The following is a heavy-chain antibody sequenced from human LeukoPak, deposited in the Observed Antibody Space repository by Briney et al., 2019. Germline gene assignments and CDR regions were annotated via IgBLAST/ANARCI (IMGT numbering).Heavy chain of an antibody. Sequence: SETLSLTCTVSGGSISSGGYYWSWIRQHPGKGLERIGYIYYSGSTYYNPSLKSRVTISVDTSKNQFSLKLSSVTAADTAVYYCAREGEGVVVHAFDIWGQGTMVTVSS. J-gene: IGHJ3*02. CDR1: GGSISSGGYY. CDR2: IYYSGST. V-gene: IGHV4-31*03. D-gene: IGHD2-15*01. CDR3: AREGEGVVVHAFDI.